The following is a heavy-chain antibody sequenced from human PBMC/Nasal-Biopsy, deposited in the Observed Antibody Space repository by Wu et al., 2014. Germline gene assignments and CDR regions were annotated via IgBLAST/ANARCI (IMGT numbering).Heavy chain of an antibody. D-gene: IGHD6-6*01. CDR3: VRDEYMSSSGGIGYYYHYYMDV. Sequence: LRLSCAASGFTFSDYHMSWVRQAPGKGLEWVSHISNRDNVIYYADSVKGRFIISRDNTKNSLFLQMDGLRAEDTAVYYCVRDEYMSSSGGIGYYYHYYMDVWGKGTTVTVSS. J-gene: IGHJ6*03. CDR1: GFTFSDYH. V-gene: IGHV3-11*01. CDR2: ISNRDNVI.